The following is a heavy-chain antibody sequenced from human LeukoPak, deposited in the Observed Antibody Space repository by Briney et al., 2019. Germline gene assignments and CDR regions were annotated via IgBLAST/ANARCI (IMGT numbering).Heavy chain of an antibody. CDR2: IYSGGST. D-gene: IGHD6-13*01. Sequence: LTGGSLRLSCAASGFTVSSNYMSWVRQAPGKGLEWVSVIYSGGSTYYEDSVKGRFTISRDNSKNTLCLQMTSLRAEDTAVYYCARLPRGAAAGTLDYWGQGTLVTVSS. CDR1: GFTVSSNY. J-gene: IGHJ4*02. V-gene: IGHV3-66*01. CDR3: ARLPRGAAAGTLDY.